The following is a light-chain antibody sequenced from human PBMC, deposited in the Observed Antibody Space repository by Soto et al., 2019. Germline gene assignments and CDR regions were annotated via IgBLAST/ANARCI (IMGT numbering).Light chain of an antibody. J-gene: IGKJ4*01. CDR3: QQLNTYPVT. CDR1: QGISSY. CDR2: AAS. V-gene: IGKV1-9*01. Sequence: IQLTQSPSSLSASVGDRVTITCRASQGISSYLAWYQQKPGRAPQLLISAASTLQSGVPSRFSGSGSGTHFTLVISSLQPEDFATYYCQQLNTYPVTFGGGTKGDIK.